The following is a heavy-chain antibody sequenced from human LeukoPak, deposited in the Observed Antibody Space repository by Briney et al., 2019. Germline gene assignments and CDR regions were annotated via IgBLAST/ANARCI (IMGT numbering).Heavy chain of an antibody. CDR1: GGSFSGYY. CDR2: INHSGNT. CDR3: ARTHSSDGSGYYLNY. D-gene: IGHD3-22*01. J-gene: IGHJ4*02. Sequence: SETLSLTCAVYGGSFSGYYWSWIRQPPGKGLEWIGEINHSGNTNYNPSLKSRVTISVDTSKNQFSLRLSSVTTADTAMYYCARTHSSDGSGYYLNYWGQGNLVTVSS. V-gene: IGHV4-34*01.